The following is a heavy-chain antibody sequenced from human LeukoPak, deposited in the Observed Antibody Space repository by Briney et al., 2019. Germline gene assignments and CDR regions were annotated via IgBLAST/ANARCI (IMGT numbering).Heavy chain of an antibody. D-gene: IGHD6-19*01. CDR3: ARDRAEQWLVSSNYSDY. CDR1: GFTFSSYE. J-gene: IGHJ4*02. Sequence: GGSLRLSCAASGFTFSSYEMNWVRQAPGKGLEWVSYISSSGSTIYYADSVKGRFTISRDNAKNSLYLQMNSLRAEDTAVYYCARDRAEQWLVSSNYSDYSGQGTLVTVSS. CDR2: ISSSGSTI. V-gene: IGHV3-48*03.